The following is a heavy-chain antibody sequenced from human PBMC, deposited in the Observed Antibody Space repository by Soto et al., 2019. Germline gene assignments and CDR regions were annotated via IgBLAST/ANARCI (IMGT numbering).Heavy chain of an antibody. D-gene: IGHD2-15*01. CDR1: GYTFTSYD. J-gene: IGHJ6*04. CDR3: AREKGLRWPLDV. V-gene: IGHV1-8*01. CDR2: MNPNSGNT. Sequence: ASVKVSCKASGYTFTSYDINWVRQATGQGLEWMGWMNPNSGNTGYAQKFQGRVTMTRNTSISTAYMELSSLRSEDTAVYYCAREKGLRWPLDVWGKGTTVTVSS.